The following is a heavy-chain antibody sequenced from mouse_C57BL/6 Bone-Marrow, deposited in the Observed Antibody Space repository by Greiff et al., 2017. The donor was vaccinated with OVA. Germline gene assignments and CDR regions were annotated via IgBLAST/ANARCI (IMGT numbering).Heavy chain of an antibody. CDR3: ARIYYYGSSCGFAY. Sequence: VQLQQPGAELVRPGSSVKLSCKASGYTFTSYWMDWVKQRPGQGLEWIGNIYPSDSETHYKQKFKDKATLTVDKSSRTAYMQLSSLTSEDSAVYYCARIYYYGSSCGFAYWGQGTLVTVSA. CDR1: GYTFTSYW. D-gene: IGHD1-1*01. CDR2: IYPSDSET. J-gene: IGHJ3*01. V-gene: IGHV1-61*01.